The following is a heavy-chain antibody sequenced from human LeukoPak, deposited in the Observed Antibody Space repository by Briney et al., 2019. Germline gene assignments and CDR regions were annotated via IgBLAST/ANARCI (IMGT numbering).Heavy chain of an antibody. CDR1: GFTFSDYY. CDR3: ARDKYYYDSSGGGYYFDY. V-gene: IGHV3-11*04. Sequence: GGSLRLSCAASGFTFSDYYMSWIRQAPGKGLEWVSYISSSGSTLYYADSVKGRFTISRDNAKNSLYLQMNSLRAEDTAVYYCARDKYYYDSSGGGYYFDYWGQGTLVTVSS. CDR2: ISSSGSTL. J-gene: IGHJ4*02. D-gene: IGHD3-22*01.